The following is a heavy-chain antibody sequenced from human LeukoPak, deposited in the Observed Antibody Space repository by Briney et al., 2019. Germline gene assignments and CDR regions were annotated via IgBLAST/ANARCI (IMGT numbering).Heavy chain of an antibody. J-gene: IGHJ1*01. CDR2: IRYDGSNK. V-gene: IGHV3-30*02. CDR1: GFTFSTYG. D-gene: IGHD2-2*02. CDR3: AKGRVVPAAIPSECFQH. Sequence: GGSLRLSCAASGFTFSTYGMHWVRQAPGKGLEWVAFIRYDGSNKYYADSVKGRFTITRDNSKNTLYLQMNSLRAEDTAVYYCAKGRVVPAAIPSECFQHWGQGALVTVSS.